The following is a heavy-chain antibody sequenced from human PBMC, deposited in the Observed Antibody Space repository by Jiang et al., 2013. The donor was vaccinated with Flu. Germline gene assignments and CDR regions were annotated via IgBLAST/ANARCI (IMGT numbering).Heavy chain of an antibody. Sequence: KSRVTISVDTSKNQFSLRLSSVTAADTAVYYCARLGYYTAYAMDVWGQGTTVTVSS. D-gene: IGHD3-3*01. CDR3: ARLGYYTAYAMDV. V-gene: IGHV4-39*01. J-gene: IGHJ6*02.